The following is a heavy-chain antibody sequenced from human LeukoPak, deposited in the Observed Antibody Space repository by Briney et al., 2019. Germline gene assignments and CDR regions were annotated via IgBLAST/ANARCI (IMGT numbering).Heavy chain of an antibody. V-gene: IGHV4-59*01. D-gene: IGHD5-18*01. J-gene: IGHJ6*03. CDR3: ARTTEGGYTYGYFYYYYLDV. CDR1: GGSISSYY. Sequence: SETLSLTCTVSGGSISSYYWSWIRQPPGKGLEWMGYIYNSRSTNYNPSLKSRVTISVDTYKNQFSLKLSSVTAADTAVYYCARTTEGGYTYGYFYYYYLDVWGKGTTVTISS. CDR2: IYNSRST.